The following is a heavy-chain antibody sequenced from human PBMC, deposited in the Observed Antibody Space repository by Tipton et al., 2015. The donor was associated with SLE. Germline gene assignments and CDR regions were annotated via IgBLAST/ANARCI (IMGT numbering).Heavy chain of an antibody. V-gene: IGHV3-15*01. D-gene: IGHD6-25*01. Sequence: SLRLSCAASGFTFSNAWMSWVRQAPGKGLEWVGRIKSKTDGGTTDYAAPVKGRFTISRDDSKNTLYLQMNSLKTEDTAVYYCTPQYSSASFDGMDVWGQGTTVTVSS. CDR1: GFTFSNAW. CDR3: TPQYSSASFDGMDV. J-gene: IGHJ6*02. CDR2: IKSKTDGGTT.